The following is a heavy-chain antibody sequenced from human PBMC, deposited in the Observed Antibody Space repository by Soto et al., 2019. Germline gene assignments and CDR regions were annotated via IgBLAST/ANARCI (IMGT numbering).Heavy chain of an antibody. D-gene: IGHD6-13*01. V-gene: IGHV1-69*04. Sequence: QVQLVHSGAEVRKPGSSVKVSCQASGGNSGSYRISWIRQAPEQGLEWMGRIVPILRLENYAQKFQGRVTITTDMSTSTDYMELTSLRPEDTALYYCVRDLGSSWYNRNWGQGTLVTVSS. CDR3: VRDLGSSWYNRN. J-gene: IGHJ4*02. CDR1: GGNSGSYR. CDR2: IVPILRLE.